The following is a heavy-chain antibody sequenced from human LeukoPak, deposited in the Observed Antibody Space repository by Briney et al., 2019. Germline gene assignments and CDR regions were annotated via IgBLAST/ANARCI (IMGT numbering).Heavy chain of an antibody. CDR3: ARGGYGHYYYDYYMDV. CDR1: GYTFTSYD. Sequence: ASVKVSCKASGYTFTSYDINWVRQATGQGLEWMGWMNPNSGNTGYAQKFQGRVTMTRNTSISTAYMELSSLRSEDTAVYYCARGGYGHYYYDYYMDVWGKGTTVTVSS. V-gene: IGHV1-8*01. J-gene: IGHJ6*03. CDR2: MNPNSGNT. D-gene: IGHD5-18*01.